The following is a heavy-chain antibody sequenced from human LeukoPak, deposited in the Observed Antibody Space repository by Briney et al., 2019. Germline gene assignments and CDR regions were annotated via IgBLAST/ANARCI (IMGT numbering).Heavy chain of an antibody. J-gene: IGHJ6*02. CDR3: ARNGGRWLQLGDYYGMDV. V-gene: IGHV3-30-3*01. Sequence: GGSLRLSCAASGFTFSSYDMHWVRQAPGKGLEWVAVISYDGSNKYYADSVKGRFTISRDNSKNTLYLQMNSLRAEDTAVYYCARNGGRWLQLGDYYGMDVWGQGTTVTVSS. CDR2: ISYDGSNK. D-gene: IGHD5-24*01. CDR1: GFTFSSYD.